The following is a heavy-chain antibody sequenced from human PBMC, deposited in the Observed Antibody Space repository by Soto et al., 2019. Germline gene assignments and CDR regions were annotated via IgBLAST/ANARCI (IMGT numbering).Heavy chain of an antibody. CDR1: GGTFSSYT. J-gene: IGHJ4*02. CDR2: IIPILGIA. D-gene: IGHD2-15*01. CDR3: ARDRSYRSGGSCYAGN. V-gene: IGHV1-69*08. Sequence: QVQLVQSGAEVKKPGSSVKVSCKASGGTFSSYTISWVRQAPGQGLEWMGRIIPILGIANYAQKFQGRVTITADKSTSTAYMELSSLRSEDTAVDYCARDRSYRSGGSCYAGNWGQGTLVTVSS.